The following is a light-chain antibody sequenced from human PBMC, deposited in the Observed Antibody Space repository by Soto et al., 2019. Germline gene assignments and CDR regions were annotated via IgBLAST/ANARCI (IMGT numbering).Light chain of an antibody. J-gene: IGKJ1*01. V-gene: IGKV3-20*01. CDR2: GTS. Sequence: IVLTQYPGTLSLSPGDRAALSCRASQSVSSFHFAWYQQKLGQAPRLLIYGTSARATGIPDRLSGSGSGTDFTLTISRLEPEDFAVYYCHQYGSSPCTFGQGTKADI. CDR3: HQYGSSPCT. CDR1: QSVSSFH.